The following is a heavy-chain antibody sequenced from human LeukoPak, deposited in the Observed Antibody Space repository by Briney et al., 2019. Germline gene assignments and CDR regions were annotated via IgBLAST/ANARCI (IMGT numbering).Heavy chain of an antibody. CDR1: GFTFSSYD. V-gene: IGHV3-13*03. CDR3: ARCTTGRTFGSLREIKKSREIDY. D-gene: IGHD1-1*01. Sequence: GGSLRLSCAACGFTFSSYDMHWVRQATGKGLEWVSAIGTAGDTYYPGSVKGQFTISRENAKNSLYLQMNSLRAEDTAVYYCARCTTGRTFGSLREIKKSREIDYWGQGTLVTVSS. CDR2: IGTAGDT. J-gene: IGHJ4*02.